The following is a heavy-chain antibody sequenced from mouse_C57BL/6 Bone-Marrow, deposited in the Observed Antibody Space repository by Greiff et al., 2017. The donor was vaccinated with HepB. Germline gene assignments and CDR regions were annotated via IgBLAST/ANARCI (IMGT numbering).Heavy chain of an antibody. D-gene: IGHD1-1*01. CDR2: IYPGDGDT. CDR3: ARTYYYGSSFDY. V-gene: IGHV1-82*01. Sequence: VQLQQSGPELVKPGASVKISCKASGYAFSSSWMNWVKQRPGKGLEWIGRIYPGDGDTNYNGKFKGKATLTADKSSSTAYMQLSSLTSEDSAVYFFARTYYYGSSFDYWGQGTTLTVSS. CDR1: GYAFSSSW. J-gene: IGHJ2*01.